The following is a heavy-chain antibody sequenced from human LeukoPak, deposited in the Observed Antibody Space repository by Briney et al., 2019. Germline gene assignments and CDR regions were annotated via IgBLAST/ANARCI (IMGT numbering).Heavy chain of an antibody. CDR2: MSYSGST. J-gene: IGHJ4*02. D-gene: IGHD3-10*01. Sequence: SETLSLTCTVSGGSISSSSYYWGWIRQPPGKGLEWIGTMSYSGSTYYNPSLKSRVTISVDTSKNQFSLNLSSVTAADTAMYYCARASGGDGSGSLWGQGTLVTVSS. CDR1: GGSISSSSYY. CDR3: ARASGGDGSGSL. V-gene: IGHV4-39*07.